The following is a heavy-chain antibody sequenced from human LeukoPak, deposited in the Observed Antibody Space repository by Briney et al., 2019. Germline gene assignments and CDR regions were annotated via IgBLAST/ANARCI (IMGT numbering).Heavy chain of an antibody. CDR3: AKNGHGSGSYYPRTKYYFDY. J-gene: IGHJ4*01. Sequence: GGSLRLSCAASGFTFSSYAMSWVRQAPGKGLEWVSAISGSGGSTYYADFVKGRFTISRDNSKNTLYLQMNSLRAEDTAVYYCAKNGHGSGSYYPRTKYYFDYWGHGTLVTVSS. CDR2: ISGSGGST. D-gene: IGHD3-10*01. V-gene: IGHV3-23*01. CDR1: GFTFSSYA.